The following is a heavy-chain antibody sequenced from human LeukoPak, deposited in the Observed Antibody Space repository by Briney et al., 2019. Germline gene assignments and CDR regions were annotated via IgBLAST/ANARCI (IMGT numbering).Heavy chain of an antibody. CDR2: MNPNIGNT. V-gene: IGHV1-8*01. CDR1: GYTFTSYD. D-gene: IGHD3-22*01. J-gene: IGHJ3*02. Sequence: PEASVKVSCKASGYTFTSYDINWVRQATGQGLEWMGWMNPNIGNTGYAQKFQGRVTMTRNTSISTAYMELSSLRSEDTAVYYCARGRDYYDSSGYPRDIWGQGTMVTVSS. CDR3: ARGRDYYDSSGYPRDI.